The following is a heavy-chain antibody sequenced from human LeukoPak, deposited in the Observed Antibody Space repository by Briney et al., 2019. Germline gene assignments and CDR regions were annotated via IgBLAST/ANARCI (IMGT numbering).Heavy chain of an antibody. D-gene: IGHD1-26*01. Sequence: SVKVSCKASGYTFTGYYMHWVRQAPGQGLEWMGGIIPIFGTANYAQKFQGRVTITADESTSTAYMELSSLRSEDTAVYYCARITYSGSYYFDYWGQGTLVTVSS. CDR2: IIPIFGTA. V-gene: IGHV1-69*13. CDR1: GYTFTGYY. CDR3: ARITYSGSYYFDY. J-gene: IGHJ4*02.